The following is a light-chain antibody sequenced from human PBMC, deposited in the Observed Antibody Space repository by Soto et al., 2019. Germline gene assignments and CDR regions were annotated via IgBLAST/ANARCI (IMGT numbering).Light chain of an antibody. J-gene: IGKJ1*01. CDR2: KAS. CDR3: QQYNSYWT. CDR1: QSISSW. Sequence: DIQMPQSPSTLSASVGDRVTITCRASQSISSWLAWYPQKPGKAPKLLIYKASSLESGVPSRFSGSGSGTEFTLTISSLQPDDFATDYCQQYNSYWTFGQGTKVEIK. V-gene: IGKV1-5*03.